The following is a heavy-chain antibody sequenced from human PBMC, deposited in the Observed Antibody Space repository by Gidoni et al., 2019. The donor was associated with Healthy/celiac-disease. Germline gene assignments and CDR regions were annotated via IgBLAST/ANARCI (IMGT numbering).Heavy chain of an antibody. CDR1: GCSISSGGYS. J-gene: IGHJ4*02. Sequence: QLQLQESGSGLVKPSQTLSLTCAVPGCSISSGGYSWSWIRQPPGKGLEWIGYIYHSGSTYYNPSLKSRVTISVDRSKNQFSLKLSSVTAADTAVYYCARAMGNWNSYYFDYWGQGTLVTVSS. CDR2: IYHSGST. D-gene: IGHD1-7*01. CDR3: ARAMGNWNSYYFDY. V-gene: IGHV4-30-2*01.